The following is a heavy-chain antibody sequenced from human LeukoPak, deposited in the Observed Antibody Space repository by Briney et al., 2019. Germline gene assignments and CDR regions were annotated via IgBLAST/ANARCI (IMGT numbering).Heavy chain of an antibody. Sequence: GGSLRLSCAASGFTFSSYEMNWVRQAPGKGLEWVSSISSSSSYIYYADSVKGRFTISRDNAKNSLYLQMDSLRVEDTAAYYCARAYSERYGLGYYYMDVWGKGTTVTVSS. CDR1: GFTFSSYE. D-gene: IGHD1-26*01. CDR3: ARAYSERYGLGYYYMDV. V-gene: IGHV3-21*01. CDR2: ISSSSSYI. J-gene: IGHJ6*03.